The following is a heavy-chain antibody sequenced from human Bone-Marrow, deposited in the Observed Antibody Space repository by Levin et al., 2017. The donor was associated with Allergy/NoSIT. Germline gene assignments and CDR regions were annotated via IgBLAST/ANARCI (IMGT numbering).Heavy chain of an antibody. D-gene: IGHD6-19*01. V-gene: IGHV3-23*01. CDR1: SFIFSNFG. CDR2: VATGGRT. Sequence: SCTGSSFIFSNFGISWVRHAPGKGLEWISAVATGGRTYYADSVKGRFTISRDNSKNTVTLQMNSLRGDDTAVYYCGKETTPGRGWYTIDEWGQGTLVTVSS. CDR3: GKETTPGRGWYTIDE. J-gene: IGHJ4*02.